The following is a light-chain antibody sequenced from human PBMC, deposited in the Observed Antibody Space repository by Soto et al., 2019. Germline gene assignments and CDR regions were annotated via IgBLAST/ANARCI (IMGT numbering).Light chain of an antibody. J-gene: IGKJ2*01. Sequence: EIVLTQSPGILSLSPGVRATLSCRASQRVSSSYLAWYHLTPGHAPRLLIYGASSRATGFPDRFGSIGSGTQFTLTISRLEPDDFAVYYCKQYGRTLSTFGHGTKLEI. CDR1: QRVSSSY. CDR2: GAS. V-gene: IGKV3-20*01. CDR3: KQYGRTLST.